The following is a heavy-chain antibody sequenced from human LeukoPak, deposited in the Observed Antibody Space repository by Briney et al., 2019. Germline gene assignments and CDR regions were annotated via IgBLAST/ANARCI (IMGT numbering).Heavy chain of an antibody. CDR1: GFTFSSYG. Sequence: GGSLRLSCAASGFTFSSYGMHWVRQAPGKGLEWVAVISYDGSNKYYADSVKGRFTISRDNAKNTLFLQMNSLRAEDTAVYYCSRVRASFDYWGQGTLVTVSS. V-gene: IGHV3-30*03. D-gene: IGHD3-10*01. CDR2: ISYDGSNK. J-gene: IGHJ4*02. CDR3: SRVRASFDY.